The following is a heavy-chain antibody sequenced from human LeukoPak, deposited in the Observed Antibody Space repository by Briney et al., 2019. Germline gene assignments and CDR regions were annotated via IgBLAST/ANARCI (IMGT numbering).Heavy chain of an antibody. D-gene: IGHD3-3*01. Sequence: GGSLRLSCAASGFSFGDYAMNWVRQAPGRGLEWVGLIRSKAYGGTADYAASVKGRFTIPRDDSKSIAYLQMNSLKTEDTAVYYCTINGTDYDFWSGYYTRWFDPWGQGTLVTVSS. J-gene: IGHJ5*02. CDR1: GFSFGDYA. CDR3: TINGTDYDFWSGYYTRWFDP. CDR2: IRSKAYGGTA. V-gene: IGHV3-49*04.